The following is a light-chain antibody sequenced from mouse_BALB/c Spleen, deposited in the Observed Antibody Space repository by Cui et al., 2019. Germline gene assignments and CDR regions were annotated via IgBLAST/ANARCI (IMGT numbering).Light chain of an antibody. CDR3: QQWSSYPPT. J-gene: IGKJ2*01. CDR1: SSVSY. CDR2: DTS. Sequence: QIVLTQSPAIMSASPGEKVTMTCSASSSVSYMYWYQQKPGSSARLLIYDTSNLASGVPVRFSGSGSGTSYSLTISRMEAEDAATYYCQQWSSYPPTFGGGTKLEIK. V-gene: IGKV4-55*01.